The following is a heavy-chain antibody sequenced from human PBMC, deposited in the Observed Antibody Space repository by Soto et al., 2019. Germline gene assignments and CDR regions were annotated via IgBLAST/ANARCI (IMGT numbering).Heavy chain of an antibody. Sequence: QITLKESGPTLVKPTQTLTLTCTFSGFSLSTSGVGVGWIRQPPGKALEWLALIYWNDDKRYSPSLKSRLTITKDTSKNQVVLTMTNMDPVDTATYYCVHRRYDSSGYLPYYYYGMDVWGQGTTVTVSS. D-gene: IGHD3-22*01. CDR3: VHRRYDSSGYLPYYYYGMDV. V-gene: IGHV2-5*01. CDR2: IYWNDDK. CDR1: GFSLSTSGVG. J-gene: IGHJ6*02.